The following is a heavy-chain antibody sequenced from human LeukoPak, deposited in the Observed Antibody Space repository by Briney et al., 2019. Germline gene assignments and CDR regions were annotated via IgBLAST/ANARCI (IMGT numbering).Heavy chain of an antibody. CDR3: AKDKIRRSSSSSGYYYYYMDV. V-gene: IGHV3-23*01. D-gene: IGHD6-6*01. CDR1: GFTFSSYA. J-gene: IGHJ6*03. CDR2: ISGSGGST. Sequence: GGSLRLSCAASGFTFSSYAMSWVRQAPGKGLEWVSAISGSGGSTYYADSVKGRFTISRDNSKNTLYLQMNSLRAEDTAVYYCAKDKIRRSSSSSGYYYYYMDVWGKGTTVTVSS.